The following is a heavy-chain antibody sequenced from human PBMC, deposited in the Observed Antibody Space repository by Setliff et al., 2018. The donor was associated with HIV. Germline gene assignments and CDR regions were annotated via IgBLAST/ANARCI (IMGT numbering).Heavy chain of an antibody. D-gene: IGHD1-26*01. Sequence: ASVKVSCKASGYGFTGYFIHWVRQAPGQGLEWMGIVNPSSGSTTYAQKFQGRVTMTGDTSTNTLYMELSSLRSEDTAVYYCARGWEGGMDYWGQGTLVTVLL. CDR1: GYGFTGYF. CDR2: VNPSSGST. CDR3: ARGWEGGMDY. V-gene: IGHV1-46*01. J-gene: IGHJ4*02.